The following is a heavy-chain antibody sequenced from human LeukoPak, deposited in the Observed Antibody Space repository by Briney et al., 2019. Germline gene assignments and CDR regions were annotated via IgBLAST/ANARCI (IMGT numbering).Heavy chain of an antibody. Sequence: GGSLRLSCATSGLTFRTTWMHWVRQAPGKGLMWVSRMNGEGTTIDYADSVKGRFTVSRDYAKSTLFLQMNNLRTEDTALYFCATARNFRFEYWGQGSLVIVSA. CDR3: ATARNFRFEY. D-gene: IGHD1-7*01. J-gene: IGHJ4*02. CDR2: MNGEGTTI. V-gene: IGHV3-74*01. CDR1: GLTFRTTW.